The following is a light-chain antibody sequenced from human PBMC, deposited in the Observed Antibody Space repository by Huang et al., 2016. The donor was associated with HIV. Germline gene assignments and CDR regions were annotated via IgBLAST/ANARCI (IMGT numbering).Light chain of an antibody. CDR2: GAS. V-gene: IGKV3-15*01. CDR3: QQYNNWPGYT. CDR1: QSVSSN. J-gene: IGKJ2*01. Sequence: EMVMTQSPATLSVSPGERATLSCRASQSVSSNLAWYQHKPGQAPGLLIYGASTRAPGIPARFSGSGSRTEFTLTISSLQSEDFALYYCQQYNNWPGYTFGQGTKLEIK.